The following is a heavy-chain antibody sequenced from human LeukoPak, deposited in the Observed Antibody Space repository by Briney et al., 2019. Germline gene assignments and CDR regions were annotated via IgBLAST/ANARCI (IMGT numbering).Heavy chain of an antibody. CDR1: GYTSTSYD. CDR3: ARAKLETWYAFDI. J-gene: IGHJ3*02. V-gene: IGHV1-8*03. Sequence: GASVKVSCKASGYTSTSYDINWVRQATGQGLEWMGWMDPNSGNTGYAQKFQGRVTITRNTSISTAYMELSSLRSEDTAVYYCARAKLETWYAFDIWGQGTMVTVSS. CDR2: MDPNSGNT.